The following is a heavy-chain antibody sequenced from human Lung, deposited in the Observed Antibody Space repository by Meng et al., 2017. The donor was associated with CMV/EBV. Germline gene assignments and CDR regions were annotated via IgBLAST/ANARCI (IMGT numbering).Heavy chain of an antibody. Sequence: HITLKESGPTLVKPTQTLTLTCTFAGFSISTSGVGVGWIRQPPGKALEWLAVIYWDDDKRYSPSLKSRLTITKDTSKNQVVLTLTNMDPVDTATYYCALFTRSWFDPWGQGTLVTVSS. D-gene: IGHD2-2*01. CDR2: IYWDDDK. CDR1: GFSISTSGVG. CDR3: ALFTRSWFDP. V-gene: IGHV2-5*02. J-gene: IGHJ5*02.